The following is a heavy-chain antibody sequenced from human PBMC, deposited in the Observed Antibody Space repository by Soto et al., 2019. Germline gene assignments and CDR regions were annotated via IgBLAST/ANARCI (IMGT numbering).Heavy chain of an antibody. CDR1: GGTFSTYA. D-gene: IGHD2-15*01. J-gene: IGHJ4*02. CDR3: ARDSHRYCSGGSCLTFDY. CDR2: IIPIFGTA. V-gene: IGHV1-69*13. Sequence: SVNVSCKASGGTFSTYAISWVRQAPGQGLEWIGGIIPIFGTANYAQKFQGRVTITADESTSTAYMELSSLRSEDTAVYYCARDSHRYCSGGSCLTFDYWGQGTLVTV.